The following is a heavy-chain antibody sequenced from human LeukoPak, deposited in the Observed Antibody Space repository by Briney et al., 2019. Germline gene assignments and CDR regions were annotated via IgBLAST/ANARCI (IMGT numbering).Heavy chain of an antibody. J-gene: IGHJ6*02. D-gene: IGHD3-16*01. Sequence: ASVKVSCKASGYTFTSYDINWVRQATGQGLEWMGRMNPNSGNTGYAQKFQGRVTMTRNTSISTAYMELSSLRSEDTAVYYCARQDWGILGMDVWGQGTTVTVSS. CDR1: GYTFTSYD. CDR3: ARQDWGILGMDV. CDR2: MNPNSGNT. V-gene: IGHV1-8*01.